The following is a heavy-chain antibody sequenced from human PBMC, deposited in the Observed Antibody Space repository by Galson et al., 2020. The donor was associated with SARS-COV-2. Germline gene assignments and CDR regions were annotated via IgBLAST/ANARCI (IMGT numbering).Heavy chain of an antibody. CDR1: GYSFTSYW. D-gene: IGHD3-9*01. V-gene: IGHV5-51*01. J-gene: IGHJ4*02. CDR3: ARPINYDILTGWVDC. CDR2: IYPGDSDT. Sequence: GESLKISCKGSGYSFTSYWIGWVRQMPGKGLEWMGIIYPGDSDTRYSPSFQGQVTISADKSISTAYLQWSSLKASDTAMYYCARPINYDILTGWVDCWGQGTLVTVSS.